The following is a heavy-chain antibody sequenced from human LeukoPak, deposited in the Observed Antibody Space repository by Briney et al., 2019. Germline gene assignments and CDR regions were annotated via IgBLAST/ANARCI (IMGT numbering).Heavy chain of an antibody. CDR1: GFNLSDYG. CDR2: ISYDGSNK. Sequence: GGSLRLSCAASGFNLSDYGIHWVRQAPGKGLEWVAVISYDGSNKYYADSVKGRFTISRDNSKNTLYLQMNSLRAEDTAVYYCAKGRSMATSDGYWGQGTLVTVSS. J-gene: IGHJ4*02. D-gene: IGHD2-2*01. V-gene: IGHV3-30*18. CDR3: AKGRSMATSDGY.